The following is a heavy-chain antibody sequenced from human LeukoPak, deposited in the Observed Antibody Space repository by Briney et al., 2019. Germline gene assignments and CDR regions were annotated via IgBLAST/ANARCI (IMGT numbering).Heavy chain of an antibody. J-gene: IGHJ4*02. CDR3: ARDAAYYDSSGSLPDY. Sequence: GGSLRLSCAASGFTLSSYSMNWVRQTPGKGLEWVSYISSSSSTIYYADSVKGRFTISRDNAKNSLYLQMNSLRAEDTAVYYCARDAAYYDSSGSLPDYWGQGTLVTVSS. CDR2: ISSSSSTI. D-gene: IGHD3-22*01. CDR1: GFTLSSYS. V-gene: IGHV3-48*01.